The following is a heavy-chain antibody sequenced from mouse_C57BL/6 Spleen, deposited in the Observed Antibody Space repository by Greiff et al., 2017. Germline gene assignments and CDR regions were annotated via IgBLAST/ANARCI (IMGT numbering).Heavy chain of an antibody. CDR1: GYTFTSYW. D-gene: IGHD2-1*01. Sequence: QVQLQQPGAELVKPGASVKLSCKASGYTFTSYWMHWVKQRPGRGLEWIGRIDPNSGGTKYNEKFKSKATLTVDKPSSTAYLQLSSLTSEDSAVXDCARRIYYGYYTYYFDYWGQGTTLTVSS. J-gene: IGHJ2*01. CDR2: IDPNSGGT. CDR3: ARRIYYGYYTYYFDY. V-gene: IGHV1-72*01.